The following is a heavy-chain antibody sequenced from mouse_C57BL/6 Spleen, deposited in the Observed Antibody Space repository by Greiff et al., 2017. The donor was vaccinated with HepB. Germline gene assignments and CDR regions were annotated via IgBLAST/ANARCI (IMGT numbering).Heavy chain of an antibody. Sequence: VQLKQSGPELVKPGASVKMSCKASGYTFTDYNMHWVKQSHGKSLEWIGYINPNNGGTSYNQKFKGKATLTVNKSSSTAYMELRSLTSEDSAVYYCARSPSDSSGPFAYWGQGTLVTVSA. D-gene: IGHD3-2*02. V-gene: IGHV1-22*01. J-gene: IGHJ3*01. CDR2: INPNNGGT. CDR3: ARSPSDSSGPFAY. CDR1: GYTFTDYN.